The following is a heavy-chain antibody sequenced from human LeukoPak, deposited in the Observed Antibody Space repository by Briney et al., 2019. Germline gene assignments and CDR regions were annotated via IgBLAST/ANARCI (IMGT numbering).Heavy chain of an antibody. CDR1: GDSISSGSYY. Sequence: SETLSLTCTVSGDSISSGSYYWSWIRQPAGKALEWIGRIYTSGNTNYKPSLKSRLTISLDTSKNQFSLNLSSVTAADTAHYYCARARSGAFDIWGQGALVTVSS. D-gene: IGHD3-10*01. V-gene: IGHV4-61*02. J-gene: IGHJ3*02. CDR2: IYTSGNT. CDR3: ARARSGAFDI.